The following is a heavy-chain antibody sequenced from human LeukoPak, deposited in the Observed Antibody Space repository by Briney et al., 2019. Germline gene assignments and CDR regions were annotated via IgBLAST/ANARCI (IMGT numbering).Heavy chain of an antibody. Sequence: SETLSLTCTVSGASISSYYWTWIRQPPGKVPEWIGYMSYRGSTNYRTTNYNPALRSRVTISEDTSQKQFSLELSSVTAADTAVYYCARGIADRYNWFDPWGQGILVTVSS. CDR3: ARGIADRYNWFDP. CDR1: GASISSYY. CDR2: MSYRGSTNYRTT. J-gene: IGHJ5*02. D-gene: IGHD6-13*01. V-gene: IGHV4-59*08.